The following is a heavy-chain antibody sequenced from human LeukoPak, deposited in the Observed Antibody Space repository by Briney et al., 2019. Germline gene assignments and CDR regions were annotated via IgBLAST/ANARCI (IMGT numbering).Heavy chain of an antibody. J-gene: IGHJ6*02. Sequence: PSETLSLTCAVYGGSLSGYYWSWIRQPPGKGLEWIGEINHSGSTNYNPSLKSRVTISVDTSKNQFSLKLSSVTAADTAVYYCARDRTGYYDYGMDVWGQGTTVTVSS. CDR1: GGSLSGYY. V-gene: IGHV4-34*01. CDR3: ARDRTGYYDYGMDV. D-gene: IGHD3-16*02. CDR2: INHSGST.